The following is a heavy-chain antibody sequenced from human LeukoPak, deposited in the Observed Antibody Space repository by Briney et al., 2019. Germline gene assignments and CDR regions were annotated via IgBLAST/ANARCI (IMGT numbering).Heavy chain of an antibody. V-gene: IGHV4-39*01. J-gene: IGHJ6*02. D-gene: IGHD3-9*01. Sequence: SETLSLTCTVSGGSISSSSYYWGWIRQPPGKGLEWIGSIYYSGSTYYNPSLKSRVTISVDTSKNQFSLKLSSVTAADTAVYYCARALYFDAYYYYYGMDVWGQGTTVTVSS. CDR2: IYYSGST. CDR3: ARALYFDAYYYYYGMDV. CDR1: GGSISSSSYY.